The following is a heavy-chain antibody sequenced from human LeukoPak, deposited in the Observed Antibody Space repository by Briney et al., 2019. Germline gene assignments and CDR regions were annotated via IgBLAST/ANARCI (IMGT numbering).Heavy chain of an antibody. D-gene: IGHD5-12*01. CDR3: TTKVIRGNSGDDYDD. V-gene: IGHV3-30*03. CDR1: GVTFSNYG. J-gene: IGHJ4*02. Sequence: GGCLRLSCTASGVTFSNYGMHWVRQAPGKGLEWVALISSNGNDKLYGDSVKGRFTISRDDSKSTLYLQMNSLRVEDTAVYYCTTKVIRGNSGDDYDDWGQGTLVTVSS. CDR2: ISSNGNDK.